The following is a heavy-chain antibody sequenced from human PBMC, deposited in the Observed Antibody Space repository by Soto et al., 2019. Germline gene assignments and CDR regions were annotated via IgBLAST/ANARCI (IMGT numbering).Heavy chain of an antibody. CDR3: ARGSVKYQLPLYDYYYYMDV. CDR1: GGSFSGYY. J-gene: IGHJ6*03. V-gene: IGHV4-34*01. Sequence: SETLSLTCAVYGGSFSGYYWSWIRQPPGKGLEWIGEINHGGSTNYNPSLKSRVTISVDTSKNQFSLKLSSVTAADTAVYYCARGSVKYQLPLYDYYYYMDVWGKGTTVTVSS. CDR2: INHGGST. D-gene: IGHD2-2*01.